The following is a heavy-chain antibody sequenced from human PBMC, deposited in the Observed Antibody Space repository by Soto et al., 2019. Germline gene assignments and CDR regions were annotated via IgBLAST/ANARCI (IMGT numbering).Heavy chain of an antibody. Sequence: EVQLVESGGGLVKPGGSLRLSCTASGFTFSSYIMNWVRQAPGKGLEWVSSISSGSTYINYGDSVKGRFTVSRDNAKNSLYLQMDSLRVEDTAVYFCASEESDAFDYWGQGTLVTVSS. CDR2: ISSGSTYI. V-gene: IGHV3-21*01. CDR1: GFTFSSYI. CDR3: ASEESDAFDY. J-gene: IGHJ4*02.